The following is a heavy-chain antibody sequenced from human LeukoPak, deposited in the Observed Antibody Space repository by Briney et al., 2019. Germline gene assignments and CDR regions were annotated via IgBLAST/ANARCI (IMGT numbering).Heavy chain of an antibody. CDR3: AGARLPQLLWFGELEYNWFDP. CDR1: GGSFGGYY. J-gene: IGHJ5*02. V-gene: IGHV4-34*01. CDR2: INHSGST. Sequence: SETLSLTCAVYGGSFGGYYWSWIRQPPGKGLEWIGEINHSGSTNYNPSLKSRVTISVDTSKNQFSLKLSSVTAADTVVYYCAGARLPQLLWFGELEYNWFDPWGQGTLVTVSS. D-gene: IGHD3-10*01.